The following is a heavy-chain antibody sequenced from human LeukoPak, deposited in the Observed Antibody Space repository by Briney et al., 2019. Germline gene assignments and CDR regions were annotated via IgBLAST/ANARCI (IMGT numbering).Heavy chain of an antibody. CDR2: IHTSGGT. CDR1: GGSISSSH. D-gene: IGHD4-23*01. CDR3: ARGTSTVVTPNYYYYYCMDV. J-gene: IGHJ6*03. Sequence: PSETLSLTCTVSGGSISSSHWSWIRQPPGKGLEWIGNIHTSGGTNYSPSLKSRVTISADTSRNQFSLKLSPVTAADTAVYYCARGTSTVVTPNYYYYYCMDVWGKGTTVTVSS. V-gene: IGHV4-4*09.